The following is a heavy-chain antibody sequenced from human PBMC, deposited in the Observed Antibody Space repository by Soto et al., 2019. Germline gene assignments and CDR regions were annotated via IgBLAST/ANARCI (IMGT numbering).Heavy chain of an antibody. V-gene: IGHV3-48*01. Sequence: GGSLRLSCAASGFTFSSYSMNWGRHAPGKGLEGGSYLSSSSRTIYYANSVKGRFTISKENAKKSLYLQKNSLRGEETGVYYCARDSGSSVRSSYYYYGMDVWGQGTTVTVSS. CDR1: GFTFSSYS. CDR2: LSSSSRTI. D-gene: IGHD6-6*01. J-gene: IGHJ6*02. CDR3: ARDSGSSVRSSYYYYGMDV.